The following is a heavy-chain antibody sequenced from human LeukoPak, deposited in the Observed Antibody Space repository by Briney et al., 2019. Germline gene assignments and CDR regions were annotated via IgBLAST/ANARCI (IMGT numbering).Heavy chain of an antibody. D-gene: IGHD2-21*01. CDR2: INPDGSTT. Sequence: GGSLRLSCAASGFTFSSYWMHWVRQAPGKGLVWVSRINPDGSTTTYADSVKGRFTISRDNSKDTLYLQMNSLRAEDTAVYYCAKDVVGVYYYGMDVWGQGTTVTVSS. J-gene: IGHJ6*02. V-gene: IGHV3-74*01. CDR3: AKDVVGVYYYGMDV. CDR1: GFTFSSYW.